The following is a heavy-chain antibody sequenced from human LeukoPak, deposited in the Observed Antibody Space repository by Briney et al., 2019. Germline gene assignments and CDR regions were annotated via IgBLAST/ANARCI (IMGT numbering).Heavy chain of an antibody. CDR2: IYTSGST. Sequence: SETLSLTCTVSGGSISSYYWSWVRQPPGKGLEWIGRIYTSGSTNYNPSLKSRVTMSVDTSKNQFSLKLSSVSAADTALYCCVCAPSTIFGLIGAFDFWGQGTMVTVSS. V-gene: IGHV4-4*07. D-gene: IGHD3-3*01. CDR1: GGSISSYY. CDR3: VCAPSTIFGLIGAFDF. J-gene: IGHJ3*01.